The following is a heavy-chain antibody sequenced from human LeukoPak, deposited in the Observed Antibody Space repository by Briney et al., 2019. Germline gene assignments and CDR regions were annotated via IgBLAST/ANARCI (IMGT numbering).Heavy chain of an antibody. CDR3: ARSKRVLNYDFWSDPSLYYYYGMDV. J-gene: IGHJ6*02. D-gene: IGHD3-3*01. Sequence: PGGSLRLSCAASGFTVSSNYMSWVRQAPGKGLEWVSVIYSGGSTYYADSVKGRFTISRDNSKNTLYLQMNSLRAEDTAVYYCARSKRVLNYDFWSDPSLYYYYGMDVWGQGTTVTVSS. V-gene: IGHV3-53*01. CDR2: IYSGGST. CDR1: GFTVSSNY.